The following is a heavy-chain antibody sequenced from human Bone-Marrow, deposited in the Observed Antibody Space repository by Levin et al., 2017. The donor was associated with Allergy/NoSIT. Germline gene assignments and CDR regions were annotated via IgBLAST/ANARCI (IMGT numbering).Heavy chain of an antibody. CDR2: INPSSGGT. Sequence: GASVKVSCKASGYTFTGFYIHWLRQARGQGLEWMGRINPSSGGTSYAEKFQDKVSMTRDTSISTAYMELRGLRSDDTAVYYCARDRVDAVGRQFDYWGQGTLVTVSS. CDR3: ARDRVDAVGRQFDY. J-gene: IGHJ4*02. D-gene: IGHD2-15*01. CDR1: GYTFTGFY. V-gene: IGHV1-2*06.